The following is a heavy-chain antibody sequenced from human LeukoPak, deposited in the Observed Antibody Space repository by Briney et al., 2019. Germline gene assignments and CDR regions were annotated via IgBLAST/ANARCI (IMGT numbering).Heavy chain of an antibody. V-gene: IGHV3-7*03. Sequence: GGSLRLSCAASGFTFRSFWMSWVRQAPGKRLEWVANIKQNGAEEHYMDSVKGRFAISRDNAKNSVSLQMNSLRVEDTAMYYCARYTVVSSPGAFDLWGQGTMVTVSS. CDR3: ARYTVVSSPGAFDL. J-gene: IGHJ3*01. CDR1: GFTFRSFW. D-gene: IGHD2-21*01. CDR2: IKQNGAEE.